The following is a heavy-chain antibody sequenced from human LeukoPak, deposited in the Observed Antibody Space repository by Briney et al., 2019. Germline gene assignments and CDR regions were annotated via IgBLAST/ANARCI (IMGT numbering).Heavy chain of an antibody. Sequence: GRSLRLSCAASGFTFSSYAMRWARQAPGKGLEWVAVISYDGSNKYYADSVKGRFTISRDNSKNTLYLQMNSLRAEDTAVYYCARIGYSSSSYDYWGQGTLVTVSS. CDR2: ISYDGSNK. CDR3: ARIGYSSSSYDY. D-gene: IGHD6-6*01. J-gene: IGHJ4*02. CDR1: GFTFSSYA. V-gene: IGHV3-30-3*01.